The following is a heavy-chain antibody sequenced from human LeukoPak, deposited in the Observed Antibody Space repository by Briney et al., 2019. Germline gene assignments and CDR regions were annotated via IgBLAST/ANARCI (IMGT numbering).Heavy chain of an antibody. Sequence: SETLSLTCAVSGYSISSGYYWGWIRQPPGKGLEWIGSIYYSGSTNYNPSLKSRVTISVDTSKNQFSLKLSSVTAADTAVYYCAREHQALNAFDIWGQGTMVTVSS. CDR2: IYYSGST. D-gene: IGHD2-2*01. V-gene: IGHV4-38-2*02. J-gene: IGHJ3*02. CDR1: GYSISSGYY. CDR3: AREHQALNAFDI.